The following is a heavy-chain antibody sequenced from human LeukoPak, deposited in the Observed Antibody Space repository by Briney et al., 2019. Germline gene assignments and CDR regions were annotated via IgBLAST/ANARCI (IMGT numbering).Heavy chain of an antibody. CDR2: ISYSGST. V-gene: IGHV4-39*07. CDR1: GDSISISTYY. CDR3: ARGQVVPAAMVTNAWFDP. Sequence: SETLSLTCTVSGDSISISTYYWGWIRQPPGKGLEWIGSISYSGSTYYNPSLKSRVTISVDTSKNQFSLKLSSVTAADTAVYYCARGQVVPAAMVTNAWFDPWGQGTLVTVSS. J-gene: IGHJ5*02. D-gene: IGHD2-2*01.